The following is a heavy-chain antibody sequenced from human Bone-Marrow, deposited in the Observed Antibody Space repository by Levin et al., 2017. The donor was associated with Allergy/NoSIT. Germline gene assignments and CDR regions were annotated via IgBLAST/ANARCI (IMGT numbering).Heavy chain of an antibody. J-gene: IGHJ4*02. CDR3: AISEFSDTFDDY. Sequence: GESLKISCEGSGYIFTTYWINWVRQVPGRGLEWMGRIHPTDSFTNYSPSFQGRVTFSTDLSLNTAYLHWSSLQASDTAIYFCAISEFSDTFDDYWGQGTLVTVSS. V-gene: IGHV5-10-1*01. CDR1: GYIFTTYW. D-gene: IGHD3-9*01. CDR2: IHPTDSFT.